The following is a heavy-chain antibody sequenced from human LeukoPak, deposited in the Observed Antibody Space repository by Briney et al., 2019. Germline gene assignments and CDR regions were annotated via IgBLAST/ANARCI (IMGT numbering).Heavy chain of an antibody. D-gene: IGHD6-6*01. CDR3: AREHSTSSTAFDI. J-gene: IGHJ3*02. Sequence: SETLSLTCAVYGGSFSGHYWSWIRQPPGKGLEWIGEINHSGNTNYHPSLKSRVTISLDTSNNQFSLKLSSVTAADTAVYYCAREHSTSSTAFDIWGQGTVVTVS. V-gene: IGHV4-34*01. CDR1: GGSFSGHY. CDR2: INHSGNT.